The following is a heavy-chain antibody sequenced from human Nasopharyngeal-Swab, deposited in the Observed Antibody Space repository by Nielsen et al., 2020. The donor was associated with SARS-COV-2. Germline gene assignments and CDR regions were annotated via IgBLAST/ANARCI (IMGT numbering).Heavy chain of an antibody. V-gene: IGHV4-59*01. CDR3: AKQNSGYDYEGNYYYDMDV. CDR1: GGSISSYY. D-gene: IGHD5-12*01. J-gene: IGHJ6*02. Sequence: SETLSLTCTVSGGSISSYYWSWIRQPTGKGLEWIGYIYYSGSTKYNPSLKSRVTISVDTSKNQFSLNLNSVTAADTAVYYCAKQNSGYDYEGNYYYDMDVWGQGTTVTVSS. CDR2: IYYSGST.